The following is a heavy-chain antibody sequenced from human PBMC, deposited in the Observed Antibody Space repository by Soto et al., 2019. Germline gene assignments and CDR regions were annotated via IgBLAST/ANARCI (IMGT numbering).Heavy chain of an antibody. CDR1: GGTFSSYT. D-gene: IGHD3-3*01. J-gene: IGHJ4*02. CDR2: IIPILGIA. CDR3: ARGRRKGYDFWSGYYIFDY. Sequence: SVKVSCKASGGTFSSYTISWVRQAPGQGLEWMGRIIPILGIANYAQKFQGRVTITADKSTSTAYMELSSLRSEDTAVYYCARGRRKGYDFWSGYYIFDYWGQGTLVTVSS. V-gene: IGHV1-69*02.